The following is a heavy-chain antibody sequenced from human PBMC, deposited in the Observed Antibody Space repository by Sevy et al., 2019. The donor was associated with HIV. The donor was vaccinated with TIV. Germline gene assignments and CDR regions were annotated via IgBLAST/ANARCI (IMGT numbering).Heavy chain of an antibody. CDR2: IKKDGTEK. J-gene: IGHJ6*02. CDR3: ARDCSSTTCLWGLDF. V-gene: IGHV3-7*03. Sequence: GGSLRLSCAASGFTFSNYWMSWVRQAPGKGLEWVATIKKDGTEKYYVDSVRGRFTMSRDNAKNSLYRQMNSLRVEDTALYYCARDCSSTTCLWGLDFWGQGTTVTVSS. CDR1: GFTFSNYW. D-gene: IGHD2-2*01.